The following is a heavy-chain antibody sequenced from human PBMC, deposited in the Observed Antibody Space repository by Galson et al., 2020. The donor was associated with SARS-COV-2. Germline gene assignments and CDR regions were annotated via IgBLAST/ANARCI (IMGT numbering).Heavy chain of an antibody. V-gene: IGHV3-9*01. J-gene: IGHJ4*02. CDR3: AKLLGYYYGSGARDY. D-gene: IGHD3-10*01. CDR1: GFTFDDYA. Sequence: GGSLRLSCAASGFTFDDYAMHWVRQAPGKGLEWVSGISWNSGSIGYADSVKGRFTISRDNAKNSLYLQMNSLRAEDTALYYCAKLLGYYYGSGARDYWGQGTLVTVSS. CDR2: ISWNSGSI.